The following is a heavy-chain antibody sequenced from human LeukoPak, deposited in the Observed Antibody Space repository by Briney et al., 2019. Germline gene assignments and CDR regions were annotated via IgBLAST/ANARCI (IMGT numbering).Heavy chain of an antibody. CDR3: ARGTTLTTLPYYYYYMDV. CDR2: INPNSGGT. Sequence: ASVKVSCTASGYALTAYYLHWVRQSPGHGLECMGWINPNSGGTNYAKKFQGRVTMTRDTSIGTAYMELSRLRSDDTALYYCARGTTLTTLPYYYYYMDVWGEGTTVTVSS. J-gene: IGHJ6*03. D-gene: IGHD4-17*01. CDR1: GYALTAYY. V-gene: IGHV1-2*02.